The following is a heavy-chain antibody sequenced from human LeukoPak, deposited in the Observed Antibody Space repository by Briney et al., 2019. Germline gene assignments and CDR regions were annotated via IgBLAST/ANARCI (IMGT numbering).Heavy chain of an antibody. CDR2: INPNSGGT. V-gene: IGHV1-2*02. CDR3: AREYRRAVWYFDD. J-gene: IGHJ4*02. Sequence: ASVKVSCKASGYTFTGYHMHWVRQAPGQGLEWMAWINPNSGGTNYAQKFQGRVTMTRDTSISTVYIELSRLRSDDTAVYYCAREYRRAVWYFDDWGQGTLVTVSS. D-gene: IGHD1-26*01. CDR1: GYTFTGYH.